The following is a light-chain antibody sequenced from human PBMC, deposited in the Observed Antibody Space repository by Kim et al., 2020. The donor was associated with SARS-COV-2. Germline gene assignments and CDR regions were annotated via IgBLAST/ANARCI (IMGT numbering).Light chain of an antibody. Sequence: ASVGDRVTITCRASQSISNWLAWYQQKPGKAPNLLIYSASNLQSGVPSRFSGSGSGTEFTLTISSLQPDDFATYYCQQYNTYSGTFGQGTKVDIK. CDR1: QSISNW. CDR2: SAS. V-gene: IGKV1-5*01. J-gene: IGKJ1*01. CDR3: QQYNTYSGT.